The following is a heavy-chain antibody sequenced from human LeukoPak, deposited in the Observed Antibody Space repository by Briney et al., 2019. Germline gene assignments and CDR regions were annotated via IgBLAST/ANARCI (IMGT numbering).Heavy chain of an antibody. CDR2: IYSGGST. CDR1: GFTVSSNY. J-gene: IGHJ4*02. CDR3: AIGYSSSWYYFDY. Sequence: GGSLRLSCAASGFTVSSNYMSWVRQAPGKGLEWASVIYSGGSTYYADSVKGRFTISRDNSKNTLYLQMNSLRAEDTAVYYCAIGYSSSWYYFDYWGQGTLVTVSS. V-gene: IGHV3-53*01. D-gene: IGHD6-13*01.